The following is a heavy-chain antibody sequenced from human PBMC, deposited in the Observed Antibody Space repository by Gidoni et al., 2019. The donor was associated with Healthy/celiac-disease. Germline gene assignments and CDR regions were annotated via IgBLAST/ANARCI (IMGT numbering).Heavy chain of an antibody. Sequence: QLQLQESGPGLVKPSETLSLTCTVSGGSISSSSYYWGWIRQPPGKGLEWIGSIYYSGSTYYNPSLKSRVTISGDTSKNQFSLKLSSVTAADTAVYYCARHFSDYYDSSGYDTFDYWGQGTLVTVSS. J-gene: IGHJ4*02. CDR2: IYYSGST. D-gene: IGHD3-22*01. CDR3: ARHFSDYYDSSGYDTFDY. V-gene: IGHV4-39*01. CDR1: GGSISSSSYY.